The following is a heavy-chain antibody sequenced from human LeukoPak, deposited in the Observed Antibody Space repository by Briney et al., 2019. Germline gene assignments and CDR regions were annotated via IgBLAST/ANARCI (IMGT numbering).Heavy chain of an antibody. D-gene: IGHD3-9*01. CDR1: GFTFSSYG. V-gene: IGHV3-33*01. J-gene: IGHJ5*02. CDR2: IWYDGSNK. CDR3: ARDSRAYYDILTGNRIDP. Sequence: QPGGSLRLSRAASGFTFSSYGMHWVRQAPGKGLEWVAVIWYDGSNKYYADSVKGRFTISRDNSKNTLYLQMNSLRAEDTAVYYCARDSRAYYDILTGNRIDPWGQGTLVTVSS.